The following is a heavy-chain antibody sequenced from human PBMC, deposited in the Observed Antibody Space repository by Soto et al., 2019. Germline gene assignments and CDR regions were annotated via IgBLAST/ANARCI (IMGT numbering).Heavy chain of an antibody. V-gene: IGHV3-23*01. D-gene: IGHD3-9*01. CDR1: GLTFSRYA. CDR2: IDTSGHNT. J-gene: IGHJ1*01. Sequence: EVQVLESGGGLIQPGGSLRLSCAFSGLTFSRYAASWVRQAPGKGLEWVSGIDTSGHNTYYADSVKGRFTISRDNSNNTLFLQMNNLRAEDTAVYYCAKAVGQYLYFFNNWGQVILVTVSS. CDR3: AKAVGQYLYFFNN.